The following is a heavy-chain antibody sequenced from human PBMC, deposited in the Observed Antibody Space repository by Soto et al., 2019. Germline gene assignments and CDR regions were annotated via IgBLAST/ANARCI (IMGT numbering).Heavy chain of an antibody. CDR3: ARTYDGSGPNSGGYGFDI. J-gene: IGHJ3*02. CDR2: IYYSGST. Sequence: QVQLQESGPGLVKPSETLSLTCTVSGVSVSTYYWSWIRQPPGKGLEWIAYIYYSGSTNYNPSLKSRVTISVDTSKNQFSLKLTSVTAADTAVYYCARTYDGSGPNSGGYGFDIWGQGTMVTVYS. CDR1: GVSVSTYY. D-gene: IGHD3-22*01. V-gene: IGHV4-59*02.